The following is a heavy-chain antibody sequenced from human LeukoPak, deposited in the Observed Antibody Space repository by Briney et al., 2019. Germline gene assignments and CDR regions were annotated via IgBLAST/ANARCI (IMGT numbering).Heavy chain of an antibody. V-gene: IGHV4-59*01. CDR2: IYYSGGT. D-gene: IGHD3-9*01. CDR3: ARDYRGLRYFDWPIPFDY. Sequence: SETLSLTCTVSGGSISSYYWSWIRQPPGKGLEWIGYIYYSGGTNYNPSLKSRVTISVDTSKNQFSLKLSSVTAADTALYYCARDYRGLRYFDWPIPFDYWGQGTLVTVSS. CDR1: GGSISSYY. J-gene: IGHJ4*02.